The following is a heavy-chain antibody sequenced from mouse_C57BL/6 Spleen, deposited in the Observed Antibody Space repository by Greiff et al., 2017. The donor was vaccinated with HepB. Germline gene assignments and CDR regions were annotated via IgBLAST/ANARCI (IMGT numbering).Heavy chain of an antibody. CDR2: IYPGDGDT. Sequence: QVQLQQSGPELVKPGASVKISCKASGYAFSSSWMNWVKQRPGKGLEWIGRIYPGDGDTNYNGKFKGKATLTADKSSSTAYMQLSSLTSEDSAVYFCARGTNDGVPFAYWGQGTLVTVSA. D-gene: IGHD2-3*01. J-gene: IGHJ3*01. V-gene: IGHV1-82*01. CDR3: ARGTNDGVPFAY. CDR1: GYAFSSSW.